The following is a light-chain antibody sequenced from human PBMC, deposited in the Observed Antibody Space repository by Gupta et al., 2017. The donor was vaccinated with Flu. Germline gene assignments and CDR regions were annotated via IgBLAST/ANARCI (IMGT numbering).Light chain of an antibody. V-gene: IGKV3-20*01. J-gene: IGKJ2*01. Sequence: IVLTQSPGSLSLSPGEGATLSCRASQTVADSFLAWYQQQPGQAPRLLIYGASTRAPGIPDRFSGGGSGTTFTLTITRLEPEDFAVYYCQLYGSPPAFTFGQGTKLDIK. CDR2: GAS. CDR3: QLYGSPPAFT. CDR1: QTVADSF.